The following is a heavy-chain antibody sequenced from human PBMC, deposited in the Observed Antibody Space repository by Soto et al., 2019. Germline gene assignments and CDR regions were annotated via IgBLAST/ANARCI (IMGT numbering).Heavy chain of an antibody. CDR3: AKARGAYVHYGMDV. CDR2: ISGSGGST. Sequence: GGSLRLSCAASGFTFNSYAMSWVRQAPGKGLEWVSAISGSGGSTYYADSVKGRFTISRDNSKNTLYLQMNSLRAEDTAVYYCAKARGAYVHYGMDVWGQGTTVTVSS. CDR1: GFTFNSYA. V-gene: IGHV3-23*01. J-gene: IGHJ6*02. D-gene: IGHD3-16*01.